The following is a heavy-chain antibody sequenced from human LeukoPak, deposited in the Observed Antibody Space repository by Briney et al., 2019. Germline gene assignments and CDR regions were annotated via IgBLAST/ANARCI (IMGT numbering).Heavy chain of an antibody. CDR3: ARGPKVPAPTYYFDY. Sequence: GGSIRLSCTASAFTFSKAWMTWVRQAPGKGLEWVSALSGSGTSTFYADSVKGRFTISRDNSKNTLYLQMNSLRAEDTAVYYCARGPKVPAPTYYFDYWGQGTLVTVSS. D-gene: IGHD2-2*01. CDR1: AFTFSKAW. J-gene: IGHJ4*02. V-gene: IGHV3-23*01. CDR2: LSGSGTST.